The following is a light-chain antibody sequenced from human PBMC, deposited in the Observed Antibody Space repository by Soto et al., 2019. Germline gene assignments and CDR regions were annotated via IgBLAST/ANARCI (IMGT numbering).Light chain of an antibody. J-gene: IGKJ1*01. Sequence: EIVLTQSPCSLSLSPGERATLSCRASQSVDSSFFAWYQKKAGQAPRLLIYGASKRATGIPDRFSGSGSGTDFTLTISRLEPEDFAVYYCQQYVSSVTFGQGTKVEIK. CDR2: GAS. CDR3: QQYVSSVT. CDR1: QSVDSSF. V-gene: IGKV3-20*01.